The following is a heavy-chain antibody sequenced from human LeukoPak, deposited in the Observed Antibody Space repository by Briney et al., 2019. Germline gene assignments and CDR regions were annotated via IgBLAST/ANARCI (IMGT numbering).Heavy chain of an antibody. CDR3: ARDPARGSYTAAFDI. D-gene: IGHD1-26*01. Sequence: PGGSLRLSCATSGFTFSSYALSWVRQAPGKGLEWVSTINGSGGSTSYADSVKGPFTISRDNSKNTLYLHMNSLRAEDTAVYYCARDPARGSYTAAFDIWGQGTMVTVSS. CDR1: GFTFSSYA. V-gene: IGHV3-23*01. J-gene: IGHJ3*02. CDR2: INGSGGST.